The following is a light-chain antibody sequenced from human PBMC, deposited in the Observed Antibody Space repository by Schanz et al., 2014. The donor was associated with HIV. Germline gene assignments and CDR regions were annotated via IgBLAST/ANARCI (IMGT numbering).Light chain of an antibody. CDR2: DVS. CDR1: SSDVGGYNY. V-gene: IGLV2-14*03. J-gene: IGLJ1*01. CDR3: CSYAGSSTYV. Sequence: QSALTQPASVSGSRGQSITISCTGTSSDVGGYNYVSWYQQHPGKAPKVMIYDVSNRPSGVSNRFSGSKSGNTASLTISGLQAEDEADYYCCSYAGSSTYVFGTGTKLTVL.